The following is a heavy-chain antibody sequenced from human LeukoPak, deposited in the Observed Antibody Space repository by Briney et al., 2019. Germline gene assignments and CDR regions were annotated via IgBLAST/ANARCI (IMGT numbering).Heavy chain of an antibody. D-gene: IGHD3-22*01. CDR2: INHSGST. V-gene: IGHV4-34*01. J-gene: IGHJ4*02. Sequence: SETLSLTCAVYGGSFSGYYWSWIRQPPGKGLEWIGEINHSGSTNYNPSLKSRVTISVDTSKNQFSLKLSSVTAADTAAYYCARRGITMIVRPRGAVDYWGQGTLVTVSS. CDR3: ARRGITMIVRPRGAVDY. CDR1: GGSFSGYY.